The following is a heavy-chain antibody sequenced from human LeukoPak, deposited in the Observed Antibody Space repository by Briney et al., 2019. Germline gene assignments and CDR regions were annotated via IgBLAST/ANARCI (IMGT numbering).Heavy chain of an antibody. V-gene: IGHV4-34*01. CDR1: GFTFSNAW. CDR3: ARWRMDI. D-gene: IGHD3-3*01. J-gene: IGHJ6*02. Sequence: GSLRLSCAASGFTFSNAWMSWVRQAPGKGLEWIGEINHSGSTNYNPSLKSRVTISVDTSKNQFSLKLSSVTAADTAVYYCARWRMDIWGQGTTVTVSS. CDR2: INHSGST.